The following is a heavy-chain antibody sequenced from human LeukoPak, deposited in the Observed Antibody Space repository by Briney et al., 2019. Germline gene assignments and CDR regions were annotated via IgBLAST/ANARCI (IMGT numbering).Heavy chain of an antibody. V-gene: IGHV3-48*03. CDR1: GFPFSSYE. J-gene: IGHJ4*02. CDR2: ISSSGSTI. Sequence: GGSLGLSCAAPGFPFSSYEMNWVRQAPGKGLGWVSYISSSGSTIYYADSVKGRFTISRDNAKNSLYLQMNSLRAEDTAVYYCARLRLSGSYPDYWGQGTLVTVSS. D-gene: IGHD1-26*01. CDR3: ARLRLSGSYPDY.